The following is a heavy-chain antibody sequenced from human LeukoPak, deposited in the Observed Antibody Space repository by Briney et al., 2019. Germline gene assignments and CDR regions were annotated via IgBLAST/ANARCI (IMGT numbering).Heavy chain of an antibody. Sequence: GGSLRLSCAASGFTFSSFLMSWVRQAPGKGLEWVSAISNSGSTTYYADSVKGRFTISRDNSINTLYLQMNSLRAGDTAVYFCAKGHLAHDYWGQGTLVTVSS. CDR3: AKGHLAHDY. V-gene: IGHV3-23*01. CDR2: ISNSGSTT. CDR1: GFTFSSFL. J-gene: IGHJ4*02.